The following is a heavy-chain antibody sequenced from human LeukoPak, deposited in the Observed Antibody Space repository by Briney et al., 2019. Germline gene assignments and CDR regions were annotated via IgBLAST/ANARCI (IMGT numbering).Heavy chain of an antibody. Sequence: SETLSLTCTVSGGSISSYYWSWIRQPPGRGLEWIAYLSHSGSSDSNPSLTSRVTTLVDTSKNQFSLKLTSVTAADTAVYYCARARYANAWYAFDIWGHGTMVTVSS. J-gene: IGHJ3*02. D-gene: IGHD2-2*01. CDR3: ARARYANAWYAFDI. V-gene: IGHV4-59*01. CDR1: GGSISSYY. CDR2: LSHSGSS.